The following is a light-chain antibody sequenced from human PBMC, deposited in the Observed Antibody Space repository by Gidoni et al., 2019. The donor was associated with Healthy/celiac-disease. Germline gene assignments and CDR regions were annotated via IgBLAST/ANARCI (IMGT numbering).Light chain of an antibody. CDR3: QQYDNLT. CDR1: QDISNY. CDR2: DAS. V-gene: IGKV1-33*01. Sequence: DIQMTQSPSSLSASVGDRVTITCQASQDISNYLNWYQQKPGKAPKPLIYDASNLETGVPSRFSGSGSGTDFTFTISSLQPEDIATYYCQQYDNLTFGPGTKVDIK. J-gene: IGKJ3*01.